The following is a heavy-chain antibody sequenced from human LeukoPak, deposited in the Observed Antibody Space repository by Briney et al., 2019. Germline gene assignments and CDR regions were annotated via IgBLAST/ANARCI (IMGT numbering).Heavy chain of an antibody. J-gene: IGHJ4*02. D-gene: IGHD6-13*01. Sequence: GGSLRLSCAASGFTFSSYAMSWVRQAPGKGLEWVSAISGSGGSTYYADSVKGRFTISRDNSKNTLYLQMNSLRAEDTAVYYCAKVGSSSSWYPPDYWGQGTLVTVSS. CDR2: ISGSGGST. CDR3: AKVGSSSSWYPPDY. V-gene: IGHV3-23*01. CDR1: GFTFSSYA.